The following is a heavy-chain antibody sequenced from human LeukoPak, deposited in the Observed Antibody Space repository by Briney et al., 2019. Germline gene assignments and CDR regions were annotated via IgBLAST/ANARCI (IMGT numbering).Heavy chain of an antibody. Sequence: GGSLRLSCTTSGFTFADSPMSWVRQAPGKGLEWVGFIRKKTDGGTTAYAASVKGRFTISRDDSKSIAYLQMNSLKTEDTAIYYCTRGTHYSNNPSFYYGMDVWGQGTTVTVSS. CDR2: IRKKTDGGTT. CDR1: GFTFADSP. D-gene: IGHD4-11*01. CDR3: TRGTHYSNNPSFYYGMDV. J-gene: IGHJ6*02. V-gene: IGHV3-49*04.